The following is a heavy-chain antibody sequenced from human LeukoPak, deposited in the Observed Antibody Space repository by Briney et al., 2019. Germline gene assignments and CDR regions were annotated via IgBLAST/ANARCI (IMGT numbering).Heavy chain of an antibody. CDR1: GFTFSSYA. J-gene: IGHJ4*02. CDR3: ARDPNLYSGTYDTY. CDR2: ISGSGGST. V-gene: IGHV3-23*01. Sequence: GGSLRLSCAVSGFTFSSYAMSWVRQAPGKGLEWVSAISGSGGSTYYADSVKGRFTISRDNSKNTLYLQMNSLRAEDTAVYYCARDPNLYSGTYDTYWGQGTLVTVSS. D-gene: IGHD1-26*01.